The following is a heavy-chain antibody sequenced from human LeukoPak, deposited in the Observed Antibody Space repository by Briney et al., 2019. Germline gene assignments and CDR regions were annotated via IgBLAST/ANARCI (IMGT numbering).Heavy chain of an antibody. D-gene: IGHD3-22*01. V-gene: IGHV4-38-2*02. Sequence: PSETLSLTCTVSGGSSSSNYWSWIRQPPGKGLEWIGSIYHSGSTYYNPSLKSRVTISVDTSKKQLSLKLSSVTAADTAVYYCARETDYDSSGYYGDDAFDIWGQETMVNVSS. CDR2: IYHSGST. CDR1: GGSSSSNY. J-gene: IGHJ3*02. CDR3: ARETDYDSSGYYGDDAFDI.